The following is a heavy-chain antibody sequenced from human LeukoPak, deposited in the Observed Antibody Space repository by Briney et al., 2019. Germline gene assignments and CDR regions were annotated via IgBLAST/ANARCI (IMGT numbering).Heavy chain of an antibody. V-gene: IGHV3-7*01. D-gene: IGHD3-22*01. Sequence: GGSLRLSCAASGFTFSSYWMSWVRQAPGKGLEWVANIKQDGSEKYYVDSVKGRFTISRDNAKNSLYLQMNSLRAEDTAVYYCARDRAGYYYDSSSYYEDVSWGQGTLVTVSS. CDR2: IKQDGSEK. CDR1: GFTFSSYW. J-gene: IGHJ5*02. CDR3: ARDRAGYYYDSSSYYEDVS.